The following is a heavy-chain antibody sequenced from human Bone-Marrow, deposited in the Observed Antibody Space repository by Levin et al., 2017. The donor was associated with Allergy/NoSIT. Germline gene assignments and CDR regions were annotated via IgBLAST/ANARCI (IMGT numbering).Heavy chain of an antibody. CDR1: GLMFSSYG. J-gene: IGHJ4*02. CDR2: IWFDSTNI. V-gene: IGHV3-33*01. CDR3: ARAPRTGNINRSDY. Sequence: GGSLRLSCEASGLMFSSYGMHWVRQAPGKGLEWVALIWFDSTNIKYADSVKGRFTISRDNSKNSLYLQMDSLRVEDMGVYYCARAPRTGNINRSDYWGQGTLVTVSS. D-gene: IGHD3/OR15-3a*01.